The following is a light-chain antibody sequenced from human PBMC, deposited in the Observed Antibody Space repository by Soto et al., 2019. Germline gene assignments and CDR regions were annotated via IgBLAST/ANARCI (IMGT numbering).Light chain of an antibody. CDR2: EVS. Sequence: QSVLTQPASVSVSPGQSITLSCTGTSSDVGGYNYVSWYQQHPGKAPKLMIYEVSNRPSGVSNRFSGSKSGNTASLTISGLQAEDEADYYCSSYTSSSTPHVFGTGTKLTVL. V-gene: IGLV2-14*01. J-gene: IGLJ1*01. CDR3: SSYTSSSTPHV. CDR1: SSDVGGYNY.